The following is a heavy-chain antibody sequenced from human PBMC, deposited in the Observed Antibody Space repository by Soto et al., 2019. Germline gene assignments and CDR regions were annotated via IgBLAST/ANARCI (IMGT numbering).Heavy chain of an antibody. CDR3: ARPRTPYHFWSGYWEANWFDP. D-gene: IGHD3-3*01. V-gene: IGHV5-10-1*01. CDR2: IDPSESYT. J-gene: IGHJ5*02. CDR1: GYSFTSYW. Sequence: GESLKISCKGSGYSFTSYWISWVRQMPGKGLEWMGRIDPSESYTNYSPSFQGHVTISAGKSISTAYLQWSSLKASDTAMYYCARPRTPYHFWSGYWEANWFDPWGQGTLATVSS.